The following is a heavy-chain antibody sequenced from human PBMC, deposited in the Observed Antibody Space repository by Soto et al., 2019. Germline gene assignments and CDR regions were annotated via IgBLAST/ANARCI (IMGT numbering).Heavy chain of an antibody. CDR3: ARIWFGELVWLPPLADYYYYGMDV. CDR1: GFTFSSYS. J-gene: IGHJ6*02. D-gene: IGHD3-10*01. CDR2: ISSSSSYI. Sequence: GGSLRLSCAASGFTFSSYSMNWVRQAPGKGLEWVSSISSSSSYIYYADSVKGRFTISRDNAKNSLYLQMNSLRAEDTAVYYCARIWFGELVWLPPLADYYYYGMDVWGQGTTVTVSS. V-gene: IGHV3-21*01.